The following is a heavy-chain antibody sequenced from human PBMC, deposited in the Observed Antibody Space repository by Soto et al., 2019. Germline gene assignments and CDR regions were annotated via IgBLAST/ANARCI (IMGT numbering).Heavy chain of an antibody. J-gene: IGHJ4*02. CDR2: LFYGGTT. CDR1: GGSISGYY. CDR3: ARHRGPAPVY. Sequence: SETLSLTCTVSGGSISGYYWTWIRQPPGKGLEWVGSLFYGGTTDYNPCLKSRLTMSLDTSRNHFSLKPRSVTAADTAVYYCARHRGPAPVYWGQGTLVTVSS. V-gene: IGHV4-39*01. D-gene: IGHD3-10*01.